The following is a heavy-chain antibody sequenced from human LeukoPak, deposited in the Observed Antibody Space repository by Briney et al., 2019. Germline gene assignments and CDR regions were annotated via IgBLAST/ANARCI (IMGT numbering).Heavy chain of an antibody. J-gene: IGHJ6*02. CDR2: IYCSGNT. D-gene: IGHD6-6*01. CDR3: ARQEGASSTSFYGMDV. CDR1: GGSVSSSSYY. V-gene: IGHV4-39*01. Sequence: SETLSLTCTVSGGSVSSSSYYWGWIRQPPGKGLEWIGTIYCSGNTYYNPSLKSRVTISVDTSKHQFSLTLSSVTAADTAIYYCARQEGASSTSFYGMDVWGQGTTVTVSS.